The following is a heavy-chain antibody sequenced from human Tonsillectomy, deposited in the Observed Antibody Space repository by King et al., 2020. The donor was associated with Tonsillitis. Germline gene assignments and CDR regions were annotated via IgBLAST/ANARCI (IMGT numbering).Heavy chain of an antibody. V-gene: IGHV3-7*01. CDR3: ARVERYGSSILCYIERIHY. CDR2: IKQDESEK. J-gene: IGHJ4*02. D-gene: IGHD2-2*01. Sequence: QLVQSGGGLVQPGGSLRPSCAASGFTFSSYWMTWVRQAPGKGLEWMANIKQDESEKYYVDSVKGRFTISRDNAKNSLYLQMNSLRAEDTAVYYCARVERYGSSILCYIERIHYWGQGTLVTVSS. CDR1: GFTFSSYW.